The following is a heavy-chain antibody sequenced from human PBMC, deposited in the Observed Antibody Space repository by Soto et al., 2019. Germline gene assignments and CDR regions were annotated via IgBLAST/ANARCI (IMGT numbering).Heavy chain of an antibody. V-gene: IGHV4-34*01. CDR3: ARGKVWFGELFDYYYYMDG. CDR1: GGSFSGYY. D-gene: IGHD3-10*01. J-gene: IGHJ6*03. Sequence: PSETLSLTCAVYGGSFSGYYWSWIRQPPGKGLEWIGEINHSGSTNYNPSLKSRVTISVDTSKNQFSLKLSSVTAADTAVYYCARGKVWFGELFDYYYYMDGWGKGTTVT. CDR2: INHSGST.